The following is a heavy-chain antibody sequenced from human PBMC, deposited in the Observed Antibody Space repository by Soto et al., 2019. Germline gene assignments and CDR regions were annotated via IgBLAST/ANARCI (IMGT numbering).Heavy chain of an antibody. CDR2: IYYSGST. Sequence: PSETLSLTCTVSGDSISSYYWSWIRQPPGKGLEWIGYIYYSGSTNYNPSLKSRVTISVDTSKNQFSLKLSSVTAADTAVYYCARVEYQLSYGLDVWGQGPTVTVS. D-gene: IGHD2-2*01. CDR3: ARVEYQLSYGLDV. J-gene: IGHJ6*01. V-gene: IGHV4-59*01. CDR1: GDSISSYY.